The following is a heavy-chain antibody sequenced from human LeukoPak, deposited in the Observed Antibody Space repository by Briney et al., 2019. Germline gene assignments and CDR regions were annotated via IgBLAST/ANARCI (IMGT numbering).Heavy chain of an antibody. CDR3: AGYGXRXYYXSGSYYMYYFDY. CDR1: GGSISSYY. D-gene: IGHD3-10*01. Sequence: SETLSLTCTVSGGSISSYYWSWIRQPAGKGLEWIGRIYTSGSTNYNPSLKSRVTMSVDTCKNKFSLKLSAVTAGDTAVYYCAGYGXRXYYXSGSYYMYYFDYWGQGTLVTVSS. V-gene: IGHV4-4*07. J-gene: IGHJ4*02. CDR2: IYTSGST.